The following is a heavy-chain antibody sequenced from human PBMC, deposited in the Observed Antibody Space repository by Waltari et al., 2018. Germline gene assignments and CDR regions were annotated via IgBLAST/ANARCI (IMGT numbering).Heavy chain of an antibody. V-gene: IGHV4-34*02. J-gene: IGHJ3*01. CDR1: VGSLTANN. D-gene: IGHD3-3*01. Sequence: QLRLQQWGTGVLKPSETLSLTCAVKVGSLTANNWSWIRLSPGKGLEWIGKITHTGGTDYHPSLKRRVTISLDLSKNQMSLRLTSVTSADTGVYFCARNVLRVPANGFDLWGQGTMFTVSS. CDR3: ARNVLRVPANGFDL. CDR2: ITHTGGT.